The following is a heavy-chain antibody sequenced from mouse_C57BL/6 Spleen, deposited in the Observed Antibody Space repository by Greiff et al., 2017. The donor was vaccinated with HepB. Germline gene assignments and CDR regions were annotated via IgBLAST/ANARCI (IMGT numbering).Heavy chain of an antibody. CDR3: AQNYDEAAWFAY. CDR2: IYPGDGDT. V-gene: IGHV1-82*01. CDR1: GYAFSSSW. J-gene: IGHJ3*01. D-gene: IGHD2-4*01. Sequence: QVQLQQSGPELVKPGASVKISCKASGYAFSSSWMNWVKQRPGKGLEWIGRIYPGDGDTNYNGKFKGKATLTADKSSSTAYMQLSSLTSEDSAVYFCAQNYDEAAWFAYWGQGTLVTVSA.